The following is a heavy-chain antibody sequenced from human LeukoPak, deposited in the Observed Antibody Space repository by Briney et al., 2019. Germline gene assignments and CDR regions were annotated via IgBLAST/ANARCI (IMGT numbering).Heavy chain of an antibody. Sequence: SETLSLTCAVYGGSFSGYCWGWIRQPPGKGLEWIGYIYYSGSTNYNPSLKSRVTISVDTSKNQFSLKLSSVTAADTAVYYCARGPYYYGSGSYYVIFDYWGQGTLVTVSS. J-gene: IGHJ4*02. CDR1: GGSFSGYC. CDR2: IYYSGST. V-gene: IGHV4-59*01. CDR3: ARGPYYYGSGSYYVIFDY. D-gene: IGHD3-10*01.